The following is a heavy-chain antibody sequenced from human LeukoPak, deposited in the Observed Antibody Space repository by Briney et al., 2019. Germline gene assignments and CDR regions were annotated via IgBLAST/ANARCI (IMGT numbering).Heavy chain of an antibody. CDR3: ARGRQHSSGWYEIHYYGMDV. CDR2: IYYSGST. Sequence: SETLSLTCTVSGGSISSSSYYWGWIRQPPGQGLEWIGSIYYSGSTYYNPSLKSRVTISVDTSKNQFSLKLSSVTAADTAVYYCARGRQHSSGWYEIHYYGMDVWGQGTTVTVSS. V-gene: IGHV4-39*07. D-gene: IGHD6-19*01. CDR1: GGSISSSSYY. J-gene: IGHJ6*02.